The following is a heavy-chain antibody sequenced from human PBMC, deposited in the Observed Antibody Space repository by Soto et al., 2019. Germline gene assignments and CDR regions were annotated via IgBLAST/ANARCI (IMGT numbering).Heavy chain of an antibody. J-gene: IGHJ4*02. CDR3: ARDSRGRRDFSWDY. CDR1: GGSISTYY. D-gene: IGHD3-3*01. V-gene: IGHV4-59*01. Sequence: SETLSLTCTVSGGSISTYYWSWIRQPPGKGLEWIGYIYYSGTTNYNPSLQSRVTILVDTSKNQFSLKLSSVTAADTAVYYCARDSRGRRDFSWDYWGQGTLVTVSS. CDR2: IYYSGTT.